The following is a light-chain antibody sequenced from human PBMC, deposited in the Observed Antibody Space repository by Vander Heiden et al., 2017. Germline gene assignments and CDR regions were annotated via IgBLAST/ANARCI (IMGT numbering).Light chain of an antibody. CDR3: VLYMCSGISV. CDR2: STN. V-gene: IGLV8-61*01. CDR1: SGSVSSSYY. J-gene: IGLJ2*01. Sequence: QTVVTQVPSFSVSPGGTVTLTCGLSSGSVSSSYYPSWYQKTPDQAPRTLIYSTNTRSAGVTDRFSGSIIGNKAALTIKGAQADDESDYYCVLYMCSGISVFGGGTKLTVL.